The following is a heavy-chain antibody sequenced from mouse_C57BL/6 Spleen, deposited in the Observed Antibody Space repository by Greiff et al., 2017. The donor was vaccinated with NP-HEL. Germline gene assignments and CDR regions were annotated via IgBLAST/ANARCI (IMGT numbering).Heavy chain of an antibody. CDR3: AGDYGSMGMDY. Sequence: VQLQQSGAELARPGASVKMSCKASGYTFTSYTMHWVKQRPGQGLEWIGYINPSSGYTKYNQKFKDKATLTADKSYSTAYMQLSSLTSEDSAVYYCAGDYGSMGMDYWGQGTSVTVAS. V-gene: IGHV1-4*01. CDR1: GYTFTSYT. J-gene: IGHJ4*01. D-gene: IGHD1-1*01. CDR2: INPSSGYT.